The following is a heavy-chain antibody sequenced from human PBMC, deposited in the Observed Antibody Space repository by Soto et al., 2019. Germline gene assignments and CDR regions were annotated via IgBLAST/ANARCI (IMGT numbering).Heavy chain of an antibody. CDR3: ARAIKRWEVNYYFDF. V-gene: IGHV1-3*01. CDR1: GYTFTSYG. D-gene: IGHD1-26*01. J-gene: IGHJ4*02. Sequence: QIQLMQSGAEVKKPGASVKVSCKASGYTFTSYGIHWVRQAPGQRLEWTGWINAGNGNTKYSEKFQGRVTITRDTSASTAYLELSSLTFEDTAVYYCARAIKRWEVNYYFDFWGQGTLVTVSS. CDR2: INAGNGNT.